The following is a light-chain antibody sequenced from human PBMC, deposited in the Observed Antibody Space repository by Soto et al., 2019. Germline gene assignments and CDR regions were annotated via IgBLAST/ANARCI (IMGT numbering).Light chain of an antibody. CDR2: KAS. V-gene: IGKV1-5*03. Sequence: DIQMTQSPSTLSASLGDRVTISCRASQSIGSWLAWYQQKPGKAPNLLIYKASSLESGVPSRFSGSGSGTEFTLTISSLQSDDFASYYCQQYTSPPWTFGQGTKVDIK. CDR3: QQYTSPPWT. CDR1: QSIGSW. J-gene: IGKJ1*01.